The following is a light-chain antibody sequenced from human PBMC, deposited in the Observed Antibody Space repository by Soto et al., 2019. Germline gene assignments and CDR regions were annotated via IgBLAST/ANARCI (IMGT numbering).Light chain of an antibody. J-gene: IGKJ4*01. V-gene: IGKV3-20*01. CDR2: GAS. CDR1: QSVGRNY. CDR3: EEYSSCRFT. Sequence: EIVLTQSPGTLSLSPGERATLSCRASQSVGRNYLAWYQQKLCQAPRLLIHGASSRSTGIPDRFSGSGSGTDFILTITTAQPDDVLEYYYEEYSSCRFTFGGGTKVEIK.